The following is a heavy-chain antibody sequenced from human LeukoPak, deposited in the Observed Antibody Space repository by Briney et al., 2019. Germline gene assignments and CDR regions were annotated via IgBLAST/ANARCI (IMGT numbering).Heavy chain of an antibody. D-gene: IGHD3-22*01. CDR3: ARDLVDSGGYYLDY. J-gene: IGHJ4*02. CDR2: IYQSGST. Sequence: SGTLSLTCAVSGGSISSDNWWTWVRQPPGKGLEWIGQIYQSGSTNYNPSLKSRVTISVDKSKNQFSLKLSSVTAADTAIYYCARDLVDSGGYYLDYWGQGTLVTVSS. CDR1: GGSISSDNW. V-gene: IGHV4-4*02.